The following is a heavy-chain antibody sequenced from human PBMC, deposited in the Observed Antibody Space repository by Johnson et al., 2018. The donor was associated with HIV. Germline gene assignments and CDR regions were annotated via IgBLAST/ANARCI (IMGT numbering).Heavy chain of an antibody. Sequence: QMLLVESGGGVVQPGRSLRLSCAASGFTFSDYGIHWVRQAPGKGLEWVAVVWYDGNNKYFADSVQGRFTISRDNSKNTLYLQMNSLRAEDTAVYYCAKACLRGYSYVSYAFDIWGQGTVVTVSS. CDR2: VWYDGNNK. D-gene: IGHD5-18*01. CDR1: GFTFSDYG. V-gene: IGHV3-33*06. J-gene: IGHJ3*02. CDR3: AKACLRGYSYVSYAFDI.